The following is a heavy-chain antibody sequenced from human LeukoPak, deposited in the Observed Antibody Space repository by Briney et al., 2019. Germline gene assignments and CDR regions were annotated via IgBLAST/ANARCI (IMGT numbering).Heavy chain of an antibody. CDR3: AKDREGYGSGSSYFDY. J-gene: IGHJ4*02. D-gene: IGHD3-10*01. CDR2: ISYDGSNK. Sequence: HSGGSLRLSCAASGFTFSSYGMHWVRQAPGKGLEWVAVISYDGSNKYYADSVKGRFTISRDNSKNTLYLQMNSLRAEDTAVYYCAKDREGYGSGSSYFDYWGQGTLVTVSS. CDR1: GFTFSSYG. V-gene: IGHV3-30*18.